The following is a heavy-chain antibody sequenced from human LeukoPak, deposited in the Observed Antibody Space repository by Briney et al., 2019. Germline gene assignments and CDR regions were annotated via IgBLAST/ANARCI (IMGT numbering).Heavy chain of an antibody. CDR1: GYTFTGYY. D-gene: IGHD5-18*01. CDR2: INPNSGGT. V-gene: IGHV1-2*02. Sequence: ASVKVSCKASGYTFTGYYMHWVRQAPGQGLEWMGWINPNSGGTNYAQKFQGRVTMTRDTSISTAYMELSRLRSDDTAVYYCARATTPGPIQLAQGEFDYWGQGTLVTVSS. J-gene: IGHJ4*02. CDR3: ARATTPGPIQLAQGEFDY.